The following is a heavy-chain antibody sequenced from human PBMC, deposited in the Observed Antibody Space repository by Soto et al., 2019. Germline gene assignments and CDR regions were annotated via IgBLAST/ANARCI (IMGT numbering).Heavy chain of an antibody. CDR3: AKTRARPVVAATLFVDY. J-gene: IGHJ4*02. Sequence: QVQLVESGGGVVQPGRSLRLSCAASGFTFSSYGMHWVRQAPGKGLEWVAVISYDGSNKYYADSVKGRFTISRDNSKNTLYLQMNSLRAEDTAVYYCAKTRARPVVAATLFVDYWGQGTLVTVSS. CDR2: ISYDGSNK. CDR1: GFTFSSYG. D-gene: IGHD2-15*01. V-gene: IGHV3-30*18.